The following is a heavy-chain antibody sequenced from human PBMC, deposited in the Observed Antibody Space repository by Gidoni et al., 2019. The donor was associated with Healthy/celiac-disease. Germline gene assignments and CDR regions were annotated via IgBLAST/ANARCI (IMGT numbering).Heavy chain of an antibody. CDR3: ARGRLAVAGTKGYFDL. CDR2: FIPILGIA. CDR1: GGTFSSYA. J-gene: IGHJ2*01. V-gene: IGHV1-69*04. Sequence: QVQLVQSGAEVKKPGSSVKVSCKASGGTFSSYAIRWVRQAPGQGLEWMGRFIPILGIANYAQKFQGRVTITADKSTSTAYMELSSLRSEDTAVYYCARGRLAVAGTKGYFDLWGRGTLVTVSS. D-gene: IGHD6-19*01.